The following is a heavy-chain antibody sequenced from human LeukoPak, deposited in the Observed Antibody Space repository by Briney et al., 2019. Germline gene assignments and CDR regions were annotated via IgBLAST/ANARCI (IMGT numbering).Heavy chain of an antibody. D-gene: IGHD3-10*01. CDR1: GFTFSSYE. Sequence: GGSLRLSCAASGFTFSSYEMNWVRQAPGKGLEWVSSISSSNNYIQYADSVKGRFTISRDNAKNSLYLQMNSLRDEDTAVYYCTRSQFDYYGAGSFFDYWGQGTLVTVSS. V-gene: IGHV3-48*03. CDR3: TRSQFDYYGAGSFFDY. CDR2: ISSSNNYI. J-gene: IGHJ4*02.